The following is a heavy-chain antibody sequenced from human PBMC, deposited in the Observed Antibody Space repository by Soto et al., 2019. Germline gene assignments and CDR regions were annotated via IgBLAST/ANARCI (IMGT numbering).Heavy chain of an antibody. J-gene: IGHJ3*02. CDR1: GYPVTAYY. CDR3: ARGGGVGVAGSAAFDM. V-gene: IGHV1-2*02. CDR2: INPATGAA. D-gene: IGHD3-3*01. Sequence: QLHLVQSGAVVKKPGASVTVSCSASGYPVTAYYMHWVRQAPGRGLEWMGGINPATGAAKYTQTFQGRVTMNRDPSPNTFFMELSGVTSEDTAVFYCARGGGVGVAGSAAFDMWGQGTLVTVSS.